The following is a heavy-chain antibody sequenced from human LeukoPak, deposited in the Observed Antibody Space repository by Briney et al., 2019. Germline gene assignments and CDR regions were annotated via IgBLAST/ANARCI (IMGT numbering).Heavy chain of an antibody. CDR2: ISAYNGNT. D-gene: IGHD3-9*01. CDR3: ARDLLGSATSYSSGAWDY. Sequence: GASVKVSCKASGYTFTSYGISWVRQAPGQGLEWMGWISAYNGNTNYAQKLQGRVTMTTDTSTSTVYMELSSLRAEDTAVYYCARDLLGSATSYSSGAWDYWGQGTLVTVSS. J-gene: IGHJ4*02. V-gene: IGHV1-18*01. CDR1: GYTFTSYG.